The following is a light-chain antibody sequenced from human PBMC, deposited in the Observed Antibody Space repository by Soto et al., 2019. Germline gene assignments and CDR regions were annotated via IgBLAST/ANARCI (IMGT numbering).Light chain of an antibody. CDR3: SSYTSSSTLGV. CDR2: DVS. Sequence: QSVLTQPASVSGSPGQSITISCTGTSSDVGGYNYVSWYQQHPGKAPKLMSYDVSNRPSGVSNRFSGSKSGNTASLTISGLQAEDEADYYCSSYTSSSTLGVFGGGTQLTVL. J-gene: IGLJ3*02. CDR1: SSDVGGYNY. V-gene: IGLV2-14*01.